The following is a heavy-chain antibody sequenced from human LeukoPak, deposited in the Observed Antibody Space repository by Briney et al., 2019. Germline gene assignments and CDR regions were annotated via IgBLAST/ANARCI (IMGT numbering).Heavy chain of an antibody. CDR3: ARDHGQHTIFGVVIMPNYYYYGMDV. CDR2: INHSGST. Sequence: SETLSLTCTVSGGSISSGGYYWSWIRQPPGKGLEWIGEINHSGSTNYNPSLKSRVTISVDTSKNQFSLKLSSVTAADTAVYYCARDHGQHTIFGVVIMPNYYYYGMDVWGQGTTVTVSS. D-gene: IGHD3-3*01. J-gene: IGHJ6*02. CDR1: GGSISSGGYY. V-gene: IGHV4-39*07.